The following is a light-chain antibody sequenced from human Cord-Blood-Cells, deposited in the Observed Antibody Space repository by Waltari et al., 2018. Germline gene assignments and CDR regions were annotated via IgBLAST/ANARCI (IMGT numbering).Light chain of an antibody. V-gene: IGKV1-39*01. J-gene: IGKJ1*01. CDR1: QSISSY. CDR2: AAS. Sequence: DIQITQSTSSLSASVGDRVIITCRASQSISSYLNWYQQKPGKAPKLLIYAASSLQSGVPSRFSGSGSGTDFTLTISSLQPEDFATYYCQQSYSTPWTFGQGTKVEIK. CDR3: QQSYSTPWT.